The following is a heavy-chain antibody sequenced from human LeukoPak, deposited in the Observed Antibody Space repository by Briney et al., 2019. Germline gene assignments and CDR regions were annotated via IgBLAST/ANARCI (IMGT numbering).Heavy chain of an antibody. CDR3: AREGRGGYSRTFGISYMAV. J-gene: IGHJ6*03. D-gene: IGHD1-26*01. CDR1: GFTFSDYD. Sequence: GGSLRLSCAASGFTFSDYDMSWIRQAPGKGLEWVSDISSSGSTIYYADSVKGRFTISRDNAKNSLYLQMNSLRAGETAVYYCAREGRGGYSRTFGISYMAVWGKGTTVTVSS. CDR2: ISSSGSTI. V-gene: IGHV3-11*01.